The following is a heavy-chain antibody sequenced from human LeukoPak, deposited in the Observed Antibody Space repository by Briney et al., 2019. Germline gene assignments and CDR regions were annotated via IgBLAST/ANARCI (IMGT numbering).Heavy chain of an antibody. CDR1: GFTFSSYW. CDR3: AREGRGGFDI. J-gene: IGHJ3*02. CDR2: MNQDGSEK. Sequence: GGSLRLSCAASGFTFSSYWISWVRQAPGKGLEWVANMNQDGSEKFYVDSVKGRFTISRDNAKNSLYLQMSSLRVEDTAVYYCAREGRGGFDIWGQGTMVTVSS. V-gene: IGHV3-7*01. D-gene: IGHD6-25*01.